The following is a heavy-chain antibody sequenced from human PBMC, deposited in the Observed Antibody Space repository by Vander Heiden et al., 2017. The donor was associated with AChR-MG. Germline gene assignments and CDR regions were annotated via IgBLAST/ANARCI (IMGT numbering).Heavy chain of an antibody. CDR3: AADYYDILTGYYMRPPPN. CDR2: IVVGSGNT. J-gene: IGHJ4*02. V-gene: IGHV1-58*01. D-gene: IGHD3-9*01. Sequence: QMQLVQSGPEVKKPGTSVKVSCKASGFTFTSSAVQWVRQGRGQRLEWIGWIVVGSGNTNYAQKFQERVTITRDMSTSTAYMELSSLRSEDTAVYYCAADYYDILTGYYMRPPPNWGQGTLVTVSS. CDR1: GFTFTSSA.